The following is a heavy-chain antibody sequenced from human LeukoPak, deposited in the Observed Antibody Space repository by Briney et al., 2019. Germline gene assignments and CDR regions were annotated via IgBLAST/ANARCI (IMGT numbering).Heavy chain of an antibody. Sequence: SETLSLTCTVSGGSISSGSYYWCWIRQPAGKGLEWIGRIYTSGSTNYNPSLKSRVTISVDTSKNQFSLKLSSVTAADTAVYYCARGLQATVTRGFDYWGQGTLVTVSS. CDR3: ARGLQATVTRGFDY. V-gene: IGHV4-61*02. CDR2: IYTSGST. D-gene: IGHD4-11*01. J-gene: IGHJ4*02. CDR1: GGSISSGSYY.